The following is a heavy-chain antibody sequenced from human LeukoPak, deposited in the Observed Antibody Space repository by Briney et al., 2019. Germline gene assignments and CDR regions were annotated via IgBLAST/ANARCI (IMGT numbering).Heavy chain of an antibody. Sequence: KPSETLSLTCAVHGGSFSGYYWSWIRQPPGKGLEWIGEINHSGSTNYNPSLKSRVTISVDTSKNQFSLKLSSVTAADTAVYYCARVPRNSCTNGVCYQNYYMDVWGKGTTVTVSS. D-gene: IGHD2-8*01. CDR1: GGSFSGYY. CDR3: ARVPRNSCTNGVCYQNYYMDV. CDR2: INHSGST. J-gene: IGHJ6*03. V-gene: IGHV4-34*01.